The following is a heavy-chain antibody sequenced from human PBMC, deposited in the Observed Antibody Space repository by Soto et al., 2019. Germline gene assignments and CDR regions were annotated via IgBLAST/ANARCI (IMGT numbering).Heavy chain of an antibody. Sequence: EVQLLESGGGLVQPGGSLRLSCVASGLTFSVSAMTWVRQAPGKGLEWVSTTGLSGRSTYYGDSVKGRFTVSRDNSKNTLDLQMSSPRAEDMAVYYCATVHNTSRAFNLWGRGTLVTVSS. CDR2: TGLSGRST. D-gene: IGHD1-20*01. J-gene: IGHJ2*01. CDR3: ATVHNTSRAFNL. CDR1: GLTFSVSA. V-gene: IGHV3-23*01.